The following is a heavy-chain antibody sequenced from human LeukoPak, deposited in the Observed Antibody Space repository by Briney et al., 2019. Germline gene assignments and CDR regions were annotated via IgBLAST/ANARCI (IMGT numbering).Heavy chain of an antibody. CDR3: ARRGVEMATITYFDY. D-gene: IGHD5-24*01. CDR1: GGSFSGYY. V-gene: IGHV4-34*01. CDR2: INHSGST. J-gene: IGHJ4*02. Sequence: ASETLSLTCAVYGGSFSGYYWSWIRQPPGKGLEWIGEINHSGSTNYDPSLKSRVTISVDTSKNQFSLKLSSVTAADTAVYYCARRGVEMATITYFDYWGQGTLVTVSS.